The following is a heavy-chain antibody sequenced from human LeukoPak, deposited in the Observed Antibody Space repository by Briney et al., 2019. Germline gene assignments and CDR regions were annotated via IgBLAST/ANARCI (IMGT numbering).Heavy chain of an antibody. J-gene: IGHJ3*02. Sequence: GGSLRLSCAASGLTFSNAWMSWVRQAPGKGLEWAGRVKRKSDGGTTDYAAPVRGRFSISRDDSKNTLYLQMNSLKIEDTAVYYCSTSALVVAVDDAFDIWGQGTLVTVSS. CDR3: STSALVVAVDDAFDI. CDR2: VKRKSDGGTT. D-gene: IGHD2-15*01. CDR1: GLTFSNAW. V-gene: IGHV3-15*01.